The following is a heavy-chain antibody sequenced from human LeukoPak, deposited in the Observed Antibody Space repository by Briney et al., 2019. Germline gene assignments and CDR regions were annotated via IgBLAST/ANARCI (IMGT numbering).Heavy chain of an antibody. CDR1: GYTFTSYD. Sequence: ASVKVSCKASGYTFTSYDINWVRQATGQGLEWIGWIVVGSGNTNYAQKFQERVTITRDMSTSTAYMELSSLRSEDTAVYYCAAASMIQDYYYYYYMDVWGKGTTVTVSS. CDR2: IVVGSGNT. V-gene: IGHV1-58*02. J-gene: IGHJ6*03. D-gene: IGHD3-22*01. CDR3: AAASMIQDYYYYYYMDV.